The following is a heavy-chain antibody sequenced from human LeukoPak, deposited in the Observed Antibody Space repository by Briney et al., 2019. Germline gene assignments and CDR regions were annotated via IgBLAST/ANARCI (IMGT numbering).Heavy chain of an antibody. CDR2: INHSGST. V-gene: IGHV4-34*01. J-gene: IGHJ3*02. CDR1: GGSFSGYY. Sequence: PSETLSLTCAVYGGSFSGYYWSWIRQPPGKGLEWIGEINHSGSTNYNPSLKSRVTISVDTSKNQFSLKLSSVTAADTAVYYCAGGFQSSGYGFDIWGQGTMVTVSS. CDR3: AGGFQSSGYGFDI. D-gene: IGHD6-19*01.